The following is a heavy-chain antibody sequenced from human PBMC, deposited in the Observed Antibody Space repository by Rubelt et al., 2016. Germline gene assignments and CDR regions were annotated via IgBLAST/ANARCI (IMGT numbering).Heavy chain of an antibody. CDR3: ARLRGYSYMGVGYFDL. V-gene: IGHV3-7*03. Sequence: GGGVVQPGRSLRLSCAASGFTFSSYGMHWVRQAPGKGLEWVANLKQDGRDKHYVDSVKGRFTTPRDNAKNTLYLRMDSLRADDTATYYCARLRGYSYMGVGYFDLWGRGTLVTVSS. CDR1: GFTFSSYG. D-gene: IGHD5-18*01. CDR2: LKQDGRDK. J-gene: IGHJ2*01.